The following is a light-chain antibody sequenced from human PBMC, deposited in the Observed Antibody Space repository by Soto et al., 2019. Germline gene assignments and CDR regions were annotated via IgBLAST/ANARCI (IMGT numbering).Light chain of an antibody. CDR2: EVS. CDR1: SSDVGDYNH. CDR3: SSSAGSSINSYV. V-gene: IGLV2-8*01. Sequence: QSVLTQTPSASGSPGQSVTISCTGTSSDVGDYNHVSWYQQHPGKAPKLMIYEVSKRPSGVPDRFSGSKSGNTASLTVSGLQAEDEADYYCSSSAGSSINSYVFGPGTKVTVL. J-gene: IGLJ1*01.